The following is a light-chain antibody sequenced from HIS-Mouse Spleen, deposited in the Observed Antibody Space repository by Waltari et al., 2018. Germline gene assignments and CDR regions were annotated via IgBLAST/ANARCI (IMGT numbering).Light chain of an antibody. CDR1: QVISNY. Sequence: DIQMTQSPYSLSASVGDRVTNTCQASQVISNYLNWYQQKPGKAPKLLIYDASNLETGVPSRFSGSGSGTDFTFTISSLQPEDIATYYCQQYDNLPFTFGPGTKVDIK. J-gene: IGKJ3*01. CDR3: QQYDNLPFT. V-gene: IGKV1-33*01. CDR2: DAS.